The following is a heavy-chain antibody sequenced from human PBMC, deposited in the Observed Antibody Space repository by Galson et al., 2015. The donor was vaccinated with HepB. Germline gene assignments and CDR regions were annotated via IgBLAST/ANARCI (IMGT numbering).Heavy chain of an antibody. D-gene: IGHD5-12*01. CDR1: GASISSSRYY. Sequence: ETLSLPCAVFGASISSSRYYWGWIRQPPGKGLEWIGSISYTGSTYYNPSLKNRVTISVDTSKNQFSLNLNSVTAADTALYHCARHSGYSGVGDYWGQGTLVTVSS. J-gene: IGHJ4*02. CDR2: ISYTGST. V-gene: IGHV4-39*01. CDR3: ARHSGYSGVGDY.